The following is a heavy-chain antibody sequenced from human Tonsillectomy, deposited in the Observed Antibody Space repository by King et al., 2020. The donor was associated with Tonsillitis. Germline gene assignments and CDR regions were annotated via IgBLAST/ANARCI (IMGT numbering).Heavy chain of an antibody. CDR1: GFTFDDYA. CDR2: ISWNSGSI. J-gene: IGHJ4*02. V-gene: IGHV3-9*01. Sequence: VQLVESGGGLVEPGRSLRLSCAASGFTFDDYAMHWVRQAPGKGLDWVSGISWNSGSIGYADSVKGRFTISRDNAKNSLYLQMNSLRAEDTALYYCAKDLRYGSGSGFDYWGQGTLVTVSS. D-gene: IGHD3-10*01. CDR3: AKDLRYGSGSGFDY.